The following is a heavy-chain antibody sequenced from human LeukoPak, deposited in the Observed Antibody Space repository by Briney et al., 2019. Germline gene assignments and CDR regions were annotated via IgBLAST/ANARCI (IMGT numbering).Heavy chain of an antibody. CDR2: ISWNSGST. CDR3: AKDMDSSGWFNVFDI. CDR1: GFTFDGYA. V-gene: IGHV3-9*01. J-gene: IGHJ3*02. D-gene: IGHD6-19*01. Sequence: GRSLRLSCAASGFTFDGYAMHWVRQAPGKGLEWVLSISWNSGSTGYADSVKGRFTISRDNAKNSLYLQMKSLRAEDTALYYCAKDMDSSGWFNVFDIWGRGTMVTVSS.